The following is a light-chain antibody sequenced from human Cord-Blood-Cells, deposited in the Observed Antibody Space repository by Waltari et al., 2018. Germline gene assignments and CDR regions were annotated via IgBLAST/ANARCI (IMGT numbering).Light chain of an antibody. CDR1: QSVSSSY. CDR2: GAS. Sequence: EIVLTSSPGTLSLSPGERATVSSRASQSVSSSYLAWYQQKPGQAPRLLIYGASSRATGIPDRFSGSVSGTDFTLTISRLEPEDFAVYYCQQYGSSPRYTFGGGTKVEIK. J-gene: IGKJ4*01. V-gene: IGKV3-20*01. CDR3: QQYGSSPRYT.